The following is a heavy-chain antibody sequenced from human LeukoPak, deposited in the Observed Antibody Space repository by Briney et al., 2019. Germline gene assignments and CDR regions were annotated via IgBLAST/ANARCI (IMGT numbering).Heavy chain of an antibody. V-gene: IGHV3-30*02. J-gene: IGHJ4*02. CDR2: IRYDGSNK. D-gene: IGHD3-10*01. Sequence: GGSLRLSCAASGFTFSSYGMHWVRQAPGKGLEWVAFIRYDGSNKYYADSVKGRFTISRDNSKNTLYLQMNSLRAEDTAVYYCAKGQTKSMVRRVIITPLFGYWGQGTLVTVSS. CDR1: GFTFSSYG. CDR3: AKGQTKSMVRRVIITPLFGY.